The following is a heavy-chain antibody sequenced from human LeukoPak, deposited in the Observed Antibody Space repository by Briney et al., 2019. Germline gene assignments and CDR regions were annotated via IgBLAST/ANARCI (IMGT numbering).Heavy chain of an antibody. J-gene: IGHJ3*02. Sequence: ASVKVSCKASGYTFTSYDINWVRQATGQGLEWMGWMNPNSGNTGYAQKFQGRVTMTRNTSISTAYMELSSLRSEDTAVYYCARGRGGSIRAVTLGAFDIWGQGTMVTASS. D-gene: IGHD1-14*01. CDR2: MNPNSGNT. V-gene: IGHV1-8*01. CDR3: ARGRGGSIRAVTLGAFDI. CDR1: GYTFTSYD.